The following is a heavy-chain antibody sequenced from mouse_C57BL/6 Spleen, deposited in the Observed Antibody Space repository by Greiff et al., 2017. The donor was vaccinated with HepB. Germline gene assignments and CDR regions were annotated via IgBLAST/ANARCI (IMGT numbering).Heavy chain of an antibody. Sequence: DVKLVESGGGLVKPGGSLKLSCAASGFTFSSYAMSWVRQTPEKRLEWVATISDGGSYTYYPDNVKGRFTISRDNAKNNLYLQMSHLKSEDTAMYYCAREDLTFPMDYWGQGTSVTVSS. CDR3: AREDLTFPMDY. V-gene: IGHV5-4*01. D-gene: IGHD4-1*01. CDR2: ISDGGSYT. J-gene: IGHJ4*01. CDR1: GFTFSSYA.